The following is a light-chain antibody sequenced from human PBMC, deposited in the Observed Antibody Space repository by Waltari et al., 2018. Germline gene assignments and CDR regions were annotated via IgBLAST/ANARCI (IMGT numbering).Light chain of an antibody. Sequence: DIVMTQSPLYLPVAPGEPASISCRYRQSLLHKNGYNYLDWYVQKPGQSPKLLIYVASSGASGGPDRFSGSGSGTDFTLKISRVEAEDAGVYYCMQVLQTPYTFGQGTKLEIK. CDR2: VAS. CDR1: QSLLHKNGYNY. CDR3: MQVLQTPYT. J-gene: IGKJ2*01. V-gene: IGKV2-28*01.